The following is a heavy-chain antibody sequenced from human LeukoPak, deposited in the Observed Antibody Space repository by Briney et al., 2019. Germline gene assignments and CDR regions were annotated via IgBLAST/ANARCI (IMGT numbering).Heavy chain of an antibody. CDR2: IYHSGST. V-gene: IGHV4-39*07. J-gene: IGHJ6*03. Sequence: SETLSLTCTVSGGSLSSGSYYWGWLRQPPGKGLEWIGSIYHSGSTYYNPSLKSRVTISVDTSKNQFSLKLSSVTAADTAVYYCARADYSSTWSHDYYYMDVWGKGTTVTVSS. CDR1: GGSLSSGSYY. CDR3: ARADYSSTWSHDYYYMDV. D-gene: IGHD6-13*01.